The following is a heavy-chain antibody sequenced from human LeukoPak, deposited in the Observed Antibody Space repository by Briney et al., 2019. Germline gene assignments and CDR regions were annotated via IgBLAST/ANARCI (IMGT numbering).Heavy chain of an antibody. J-gene: IGHJ4*02. Sequence: SETLSLTCTVSGGSISSSSYYWGWIRQPPGKGLEWIGSIFYTGSTYSNPSLKSRVTISVDTSKNQFSLKLSSVTAADTAVYYCARRYYGSSSFDYWGQGTLVTVSS. CDR1: GGSISSSSYY. D-gene: IGHD3-10*01. CDR2: IFYTGST. V-gene: IGHV4-39*01. CDR3: ARRYYGSSSFDY.